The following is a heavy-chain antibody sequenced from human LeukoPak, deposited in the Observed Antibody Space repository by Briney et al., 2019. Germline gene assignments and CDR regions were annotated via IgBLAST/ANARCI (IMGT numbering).Heavy chain of an antibody. Sequence: GESLKISCKGSGYSFTNYWIGWVRQMAGQGLEWMGIIYPGDSDTRYSPSFQGQVTISADKSISTAYLQWSSLKASDSAMYYCATNTMFRGIHAFDIWGQGTMVTVSS. V-gene: IGHV5-51*01. CDR3: ATNTMFRGIHAFDI. CDR2: IYPGDSDT. CDR1: GYSFTNYW. D-gene: IGHD3-10*01. J-gene: IGHJ3*02.